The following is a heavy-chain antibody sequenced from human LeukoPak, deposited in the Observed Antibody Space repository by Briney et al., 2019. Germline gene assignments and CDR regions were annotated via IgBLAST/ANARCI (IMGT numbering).Heavy chain of an antibody. D-gene: IGHD6-13*01. Sequence: GGSLRLSCATSGFTFRSYAMIWVRQAPERGLQWVSGISGSGTYYADFAKGRFTISRDNSKNTLYLQMNSLRPEDTAIYYCANSHIIAGYVGDYWGQGTLVTVSS. J-gene: IGHJ4*02. CDR3: ANSHIIAGYVGDY. CDR1: GFTFRSYA. V-gene: IGHV3-23*01. CDR2: ISGSGT.